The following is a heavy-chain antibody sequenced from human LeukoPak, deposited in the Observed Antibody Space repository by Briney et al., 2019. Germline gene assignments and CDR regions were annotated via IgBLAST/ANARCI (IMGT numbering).Heavy chain of an antibody. Sequence: PSETLSLTCTVSGGSISSNYWSWIRQPAGKGLEWIWRIYTSGSTNYNPSVKSRFTISVDTSKNQFYLKLSTLTAADTAVYYCQLRWDTVTSLFYFDYWGQGTLVTVS. J-gene: IGHJ4*02. CDR1: GGSISSNY. D-gene: IGHD4-23*01. CDR3: QLRWDTVTSLFYFDY. CDR2: IYTSGST. V-gene: IGHV4-4*07.